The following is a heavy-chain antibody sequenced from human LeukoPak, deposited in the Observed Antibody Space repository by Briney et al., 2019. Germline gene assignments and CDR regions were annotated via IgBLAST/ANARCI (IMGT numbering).Heavy chain of an antibody. J-gene: IGHJ4*02. CDR3: ARVNEGYCSSTSCYSHLFDY. D-gene: IGHD2-2*01. CDR2: IYYSGST. V-gene: IGHV4-30-4*08. CDR1: GGSINSGDYY. Sequence: PSETLSLTCTVSGGSINSGDYYWSWIRQPPGKGLEWIGYIYYSGSTYYNLSLKSRVIISVDTSKNQFSLKLSSVTAADTAVYYCARVNEGYCSSTSCYSHLFDYWGQGTLATVSS.